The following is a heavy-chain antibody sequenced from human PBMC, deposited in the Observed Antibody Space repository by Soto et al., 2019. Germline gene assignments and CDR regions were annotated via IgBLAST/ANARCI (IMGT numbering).Heavy chain of an antibody. Sequence: GGSLRLSCAASGFTFSSYAMSWVRQAPGKGLEWVSAISGSGGSTYYADSVKGRFTISRDNSRNTLYLQMNSLRAEDTAVYYCAQLRYYDSSGTFDYWGQGTLVTVSS. CDR1: GFTFSSYA. D-gene: IGHD3-22*01. CDR3: AQLRYYDSSGTFDY. CDR2: ISGSGGST. J-gene: IGHJ4*02. V-gene: IGHV3-23*01.